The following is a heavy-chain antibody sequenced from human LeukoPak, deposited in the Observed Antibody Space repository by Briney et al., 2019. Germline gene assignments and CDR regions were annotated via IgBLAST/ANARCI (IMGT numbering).Heavy chain of an antibody. J-gene: IGHJ4*02. V-gene: IGHV1-8*03. D-gene: IGHD4-17*01. Sequence: AASVKVSCKTSGYTFTSYHTNWVRQATGQGLEWMGWMNPYSGDRGYAQKFQGRVSITSDTSISTAYLELSSLRSDDTAVYFCARTTSLTASGYDYWGQGTLVTVSS. CDR1: GYTFTSYH. CDR2: MNPYSGDR. CDR3: ARTTSLTASGYDY.